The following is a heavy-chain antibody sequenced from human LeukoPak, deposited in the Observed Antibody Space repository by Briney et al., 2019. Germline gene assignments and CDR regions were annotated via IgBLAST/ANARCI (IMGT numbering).Heavy chain of an antibody. CDR2: ISYDGSNK. V-gene: IGHV3-30*04. Sequence: GGSLRLSCAASGFTFNSYAMHWVRQAPGKGLEGVAVISYDGSNKYYADSVKGRFTISRDNSKNTLYLQMNSLRAEDTAVYYCVKSREWLFHSSFDYWGQETLVTVST. D-gene: IGHD3-3*01. J-gene: IGHJ4*02. CDR1: GFTFNSYA. CDR3: VKSREWLFHSSFDY.